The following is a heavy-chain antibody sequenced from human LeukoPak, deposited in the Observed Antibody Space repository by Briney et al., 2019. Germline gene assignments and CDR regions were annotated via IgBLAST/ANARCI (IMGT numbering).Heavy chain of an antibody. V-gene: IGHV4-59*01. CDR2: IYYSGST. J-gene: IGHJ4*02. D-gene: IGHD3-22*01. Sequence: SSETLSLTCTVSGGSISSYYWSWIRQPPGKGLEWIGYIYYSGSTNYNPSLKSRVTISVDTSKNQLSLKLSSVTAADTAVYYCARVVTYYDSSGYNYYFDYWGQGTLVIVSS. CDR1: GGSISSYY. CDR3: ARVVTYYDSSGYNYYFDY.